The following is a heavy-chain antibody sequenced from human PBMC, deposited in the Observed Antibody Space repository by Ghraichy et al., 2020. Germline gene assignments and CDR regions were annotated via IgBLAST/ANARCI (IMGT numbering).Heavy chain of an antibody. CDR3: TTDGEAARGFGGDY. CDR1: GFTFSNAW. D-gene: IGHD6-6*01. Sequence: GGSLRLSCAASGFTFSNAWMRWVRQAPGKGLEWVGRIKSKTDGGTTDYAAPVKGRFTISRDDSKNTLYLQMNSRKTEDTAVYYCTTDGEAARGFGGDYWGQGTLVTVSS. V-gene: IGHV3-15*01. J-gene: IGHJ4*02. CDR2: IKSKTDGGTT.